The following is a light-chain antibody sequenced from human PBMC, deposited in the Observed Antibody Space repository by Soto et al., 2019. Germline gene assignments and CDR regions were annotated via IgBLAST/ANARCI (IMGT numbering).Light chain of an antibody. V-gene: IGLV2-8*01. CDR3: TSYAGRSTLV. CDR1: SRDVGDYNY. J-gene: IGLJ2*01. CDR2: EVT. Sequence: QSVLTQPPSASGSPGQSVTISCTGTSRDVGDYNYVSWYQQHPGKVPKLIIFEVTKRPSGVPDRFSGSKSGVTASLTVSGLRAEDEGYYYCTSYAGRSTLVFGGGTKLTVL.